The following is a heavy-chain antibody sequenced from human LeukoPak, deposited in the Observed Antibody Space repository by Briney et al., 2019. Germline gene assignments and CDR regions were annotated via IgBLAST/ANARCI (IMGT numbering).Heavy chain of an antibody. V-gene: IGHV3-23*01. J-gene: IGHJ4*02. CDR2: IAGDSGST. D-gene: IGHD2-2*02. CDR3: AKVFCSSTSCYRRQKYFDY. CDR1: EFTFSTYV. Sequence: PGGSLRLSCAASEFTFSTYVMSWVRQAPGRGLEWVSAIAGDSGSTYHADSVKGRFTISRDNSKNTLYLQMNSLRAEDTAVYYCAKVFCSSTSCYRRQKYFDYWGQGTLVTVSS.